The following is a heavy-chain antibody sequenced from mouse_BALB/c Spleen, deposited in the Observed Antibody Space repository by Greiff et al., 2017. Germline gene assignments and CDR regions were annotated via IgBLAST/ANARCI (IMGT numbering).Heavy chain of an antibody. D-gene: IGHD2-4*01. CDR2: ISSGSSTI. CDR3: ARGYYEGYAMDY. Sequence: EVMLVESGGGLVQPGGSRKLSCAASGFTFSSFGMHWVRQAPEKGLEWVAYISSGSSTIYYADTVKGRFTISRDNPKNTLFLQMTSLRSEDTAMYYCARGYYEGYAMDYWGQGTSVTVSS. V-gene: IGHV5-17*02. CDR1: GFTFSSFG. J-gene: IGHJ4*01.